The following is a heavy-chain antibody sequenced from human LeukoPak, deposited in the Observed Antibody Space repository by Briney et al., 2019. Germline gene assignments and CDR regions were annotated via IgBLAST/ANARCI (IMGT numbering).Heavy chain of an antibody. CDR2: IIPILGIA. D-gene: IGHD4-17*01. CDR3: ARIPHDYGDYSYFDY. Sequence: SVKVSCKASGGTFSSYAIGWVRQAPGQGLEWMGRIIPILGIANYAQKFQGRVTITADKSTSTAYMELSSLRSEDTAVYYCARIPHDYGDYSYFDYWGQGTLVTVSS. CDR1: GGTFSSYA. J-gene: IGHJ4*02. V-gene: IGHV1-69*04.